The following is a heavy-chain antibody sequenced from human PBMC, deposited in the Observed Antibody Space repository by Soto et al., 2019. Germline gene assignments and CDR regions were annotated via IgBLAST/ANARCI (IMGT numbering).Heavy chain of an antibody. J-gene: IGHJ4*03. D-gene: IGHD4-4*01. CDR1: GYALASKC. CDR2: LHPYSSAA. CDR3: ATAKRGTVSLLAD. Sequence: GAPVKASCKAPGYALASKCSSWVRQAPGQGLEWMGWLHPYSSAATYAPNYPGRVTLTRDTSISTSYMELNGLKSDDTAVYYCATAKRGTVSLLADWGQGTLVTVSS. V-gene: IGHV1-2*02.